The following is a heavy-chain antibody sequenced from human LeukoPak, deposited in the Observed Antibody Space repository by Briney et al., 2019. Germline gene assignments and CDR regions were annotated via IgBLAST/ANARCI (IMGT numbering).Heavy chain of an antibody. J-gene: IGHJ3*02. V-gene: IGHV4-34*01. CDR2: INHSGST. CDR3: ARRITIFGVVRRRGAFDI. D-gene: IGHD3-3*01. Sequence: SETLSLTCAVYGGSFSGYYWSWIRQPPGKGLEWIGEINHSGSTNYNPSLKSRVTISVDTSKNQFSLKLSSVTAADTAVYYCARRITIFGVVRRRGAFDIWGQGTMVTVSS. CDR1: GGSFSGYY.